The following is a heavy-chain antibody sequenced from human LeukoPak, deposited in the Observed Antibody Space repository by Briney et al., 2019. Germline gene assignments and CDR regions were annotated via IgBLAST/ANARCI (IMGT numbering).Heavy chain of an antibody. J-gene: IGHJ1*01. CDR2: VYHGGNT. CDR3: ARSYSGSFLY. D-gene: IGHD1-26*01. V-gene: IGHV4-38-2*02. Sequence: SETLSLTCTVSGYSISSGYYWGWIRQPPGKGLEFIGSVYHGGNTYYKASLKSRVTISLDTSKNQFSLRLSSVTAADTAVYYCARSYSGSFLYWGQGSLVTVSS. CDR1: GYSISSGYY.